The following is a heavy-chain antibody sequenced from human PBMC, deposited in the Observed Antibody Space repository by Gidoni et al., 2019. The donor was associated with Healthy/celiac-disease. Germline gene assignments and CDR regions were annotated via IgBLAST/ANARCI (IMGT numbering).Heavy chain of an antibody. V-gene: IGHV3-7*01. J-gene: IGHJ4*02. CDR2: IKQDGSEK. Sequence: EVQLVESGGGLVQPGGSLRLSCAASGFTFSSYWMSWVRQAPGKGLEWVANIKQDGSEKYYVDSVKGRFTISRDNAKNSLYLQMNSLRAEDTAVYYCARVDGFGELNFDYWGQGTLVTVSS. CDR1: GFTFSSYW. D-gene: IGHD3-10*01. CDR3: ARVDGFGELNFDY.